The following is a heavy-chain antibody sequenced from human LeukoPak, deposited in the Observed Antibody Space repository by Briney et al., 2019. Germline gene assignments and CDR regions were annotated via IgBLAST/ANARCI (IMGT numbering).Heavy chain of an antibody. V-gene: IGHV3-23*01. CDR2: ITGSGQTK. CDR3: AKVSLVVIESYFDS. Sequence: GGSLRLSCVVSGFSFSDYAMSWVRRAPGKGLEWVSAITGSGQTKYYTDSVKGRFTMSRDNSKNTLYLQMNSLRDEDTAEYFCAKVSLVVIESYFDSWGQGTLVLVSS. D-gene: IGHD3-22*01. CDR1: GFSFSDYA. J-gene: IGHJ4*02.